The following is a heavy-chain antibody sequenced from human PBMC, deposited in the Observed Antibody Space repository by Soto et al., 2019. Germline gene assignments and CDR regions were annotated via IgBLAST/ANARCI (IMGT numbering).Heavy chain of an antibody. V-gene: IGHV1-2*02. CDR3: ARDIVVVQAAVGEDDY. CDR2: INPNSGGT. CDR1: GYTFTGYY. Sequence: GASVKVSCKASGYTFTGYYMHWVRQAPGQGLEWMGWINPNSGGTNYAQKFQGRVTMTRDTSISTAYMELSRLRSDDTAVYYCARDIVVVQAAVGEDDYWGQGTLVTVSS. J-gene: IGHJ4*02. D-gene: IGHD2-2*01.